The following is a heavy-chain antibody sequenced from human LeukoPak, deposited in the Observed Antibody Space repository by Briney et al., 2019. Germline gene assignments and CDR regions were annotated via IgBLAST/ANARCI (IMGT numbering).Heavy chain of an antibody. CDR1: GGSISSGGYS. V-gene: IGHV4-30-2*01. J-gene: IGHJ3*02. Sequence: SETLSLTCAVSGGSISSGGYSWSWIRQPPGKGLEWIGYIYHSGSTYYNPSLKSRVTISVDRSKNQFSLKLSSVTAADTAVCYCARAVLRLGELSSTGAFDIWGQGTMVTVSS. D-gene: IGHD3-16*02. CDR2: IYHSGST. CDR3: ARAVLRLGELSSTGAFDI.